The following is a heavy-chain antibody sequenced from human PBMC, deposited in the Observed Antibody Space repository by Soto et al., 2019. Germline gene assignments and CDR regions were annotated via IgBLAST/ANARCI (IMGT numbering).Heavy chain of an antibody. CDR2: ISYDGSNK. Sequence: PGGSLRLSCAASGFTFSSYAMHWVRQAPGKGLEWVAVISYDGSNKYYADSVKGRFTISRDNSKNTLYLQMNSLRAEDTAVYYCARELSMTTDYYYGMDVWGQGTTVTVSS. CDR3: ARELSMTTDYYYGMDV. CDR1: GFTFSSYA. V-gene: IGHV3-30-3*01. J-gene: IGHJ6*02. D-gene: IGHD4-17*01.